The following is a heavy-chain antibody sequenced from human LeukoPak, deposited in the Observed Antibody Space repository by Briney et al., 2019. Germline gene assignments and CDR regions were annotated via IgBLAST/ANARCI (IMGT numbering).Heavy chain of an antibody. V-gene: IGHV3-21*01. D-gene: IGHD3-10*01. Sequence: GGSLRLSCAASGFTFSSYSMNWVRQAPGKGLEWVSSISSSSSYIYYADSVKGRFTISRDNAKNSLYLQMNSLRAEDTAVYYCARDLGSYYGSGSYYKYWGQGTLVTVSS. J-gene: IGHJ4*02. CDR2: ISSSSSYI. CDR1: GFTFSSYS. CDR3: ARDLGSYYGSGSYYKY.